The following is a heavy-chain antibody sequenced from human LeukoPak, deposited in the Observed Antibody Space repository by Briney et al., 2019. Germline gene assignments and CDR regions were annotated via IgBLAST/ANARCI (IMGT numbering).Heavy chain of an antibody. D-gene: IGHD3-22*01. CDR2: INPSGGST. J-gene: IGHJ2*01. Sequence: ASVKVSCKASGYTFTSYYMHWVRQAPGQGLEWTGIINPSGGSTSYAQKFQGRVTMTRDTSTSTVYMELSSLRSEDTAVYYCARERDSSGYYYDLYFDLWGRGTLVTVSS. CDR3: ARERDSSGYYYDLYFDL. V-gene: IGHV1-46*01. CDR1: GYTFTSYY.